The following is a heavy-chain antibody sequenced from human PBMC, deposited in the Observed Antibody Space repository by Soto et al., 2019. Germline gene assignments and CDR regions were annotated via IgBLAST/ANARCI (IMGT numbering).Heavy chain of an antibody. CDR1: GFTFSSYG. J-gene: IGHJ4*02. D-gene: IGHD4-17*01. V-gene: IGHV3-33*01. CDR2: IWYDGSNK. CDR3: ARDPPSGDYEPTFFNY. Sequence: QVQLVESGGGVVQPGRSLRLSCAASGFTFSSYGMHWVRQAPGKGLDWVAVIWYDGSNKYYADSVKGRFTISRDNSKNTLYLQMNSLTAEDTAVYYCARDPPSGDYEPTFFNYWGQGTLVTVSS.